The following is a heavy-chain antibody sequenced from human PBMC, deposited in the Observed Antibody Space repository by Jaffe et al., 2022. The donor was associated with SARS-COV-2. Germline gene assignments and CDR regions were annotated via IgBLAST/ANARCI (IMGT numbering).Heavy chain of an antibody. Sequence: EVQLVESGGGLVKPGGSLRLSCAASGFTFSSYSMNWVRQAPGKGLEWVSSISSSSSYIYYADSVKGRFTISRDNAKNSLYLQMNSLRAEDTAVYYCARDDDSGSYPGYYGMDVWGQGTTVTVSS. CDR3: ARDDDSGSYPGYYGMDV. CDR1: GFTFSSYS. CDR2: ISSSSSYI. D-gene: IGHD3-10*01. J-gene: IGHJ6*02. V-gene: IGHV3-21*01.